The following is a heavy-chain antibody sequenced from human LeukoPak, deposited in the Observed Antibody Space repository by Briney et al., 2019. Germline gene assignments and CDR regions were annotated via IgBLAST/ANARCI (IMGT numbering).Heavy chain of an antibody. V-gene: IGHV4-38-2*01. Sequence: SETLSLTCAVSGYSISIGYYWGWIRQPPGKGLEWIGSIYHSGSTYYNPSLKSRVTISVDTSKNQFSLKLSSVTAAGTAVYYCASPYSNYVGLFDYWGQGTLVTVSS. J-gene: IGHJ4*02. CDR2: IYHSGST. D-gene: IGHD4-11*01. CDR1: GYSISIGYY. CDR3: ASPYSNYVGLFDY.